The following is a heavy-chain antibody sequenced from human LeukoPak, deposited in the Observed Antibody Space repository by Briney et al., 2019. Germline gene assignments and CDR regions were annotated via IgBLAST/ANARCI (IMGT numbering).Heavy chain of an antibody. J-gene: IGHJ4*02. V-gene: IGHV4-59*01. Sequence: SETLSLTCTVSGGSISNYYWCWIRQPPGKGLEWIGYIYYSGSTYSNPSLKSRVTISLDTSKNQFSLKLISMTAADTAVYYCARAGQFISARPITFDYWGQGSLVTVSS. CDR2: IYYSGST. D-gene: IGHD6-6*01. CDR3: ARAGQFISARPITFDY. CDR1: GGSISNYY.